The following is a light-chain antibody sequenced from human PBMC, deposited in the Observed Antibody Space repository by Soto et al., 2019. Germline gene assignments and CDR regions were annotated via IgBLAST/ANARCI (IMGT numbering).Light chain of an antibody. CDR2: EVS. CDR3: SSYAGSNNRV. V-gene: IGLV2-8*01. Sequence: QSVLTQPPSASGSPGQSVIISCTGTSSDVGGYNYVSWYQQHPGKAPKLMIYEVSKRPSGVPDRFSGSKSGNTASLTVSGLQAEDEADYYGSSYAGSNNRVFGGGTKLNVL. J-gene: IGLJ3*02. CDR1: SSDVGGYNY.